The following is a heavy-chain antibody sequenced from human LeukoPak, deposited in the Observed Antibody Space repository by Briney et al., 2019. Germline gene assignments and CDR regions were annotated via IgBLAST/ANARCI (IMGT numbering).Heavy chain of an antibody. CDR3: ARSLTNYYDTRRRWFDP. V-gene: IGHV4-34*01. Sequence: SETLSLTCAAYGGSFSGYYWSWIRQPPGKGLEWIGEINHSGSTNYNPSLKSRVTISVDTSKNQFSLKLSSVTAADTAVYYCARSLTNYYDTRRRWFDPWGQGTLVTVSS. CDR1: GGSFSGYY. CDR2: INHSGST. J-gene: IGHJ5*02. D-gene: IGHD3-22*01.